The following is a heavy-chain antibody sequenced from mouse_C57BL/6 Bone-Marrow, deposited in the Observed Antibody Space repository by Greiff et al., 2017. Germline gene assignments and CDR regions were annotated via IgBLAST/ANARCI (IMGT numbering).Heavy chain of an antibody. CDR2: IRSKSNNYAT. D-gene: IGHD2-4*01. V-gene: IGHV10-1*01. Sequence: GGGLVQPKGSLKLSCAASGFSFNTYAMNWVRQAPGKGLEWVARIRSKSNNYATYYADSVKDRFTISRDDSESMLYLQVNNLKTEDTAMYYCVRHEGLRRFAYWGQGTLVTVSA. J-gene: IGHJ3*01. CDR1: GFSFNTYA. CDR3: VRHEGLRRFAY.